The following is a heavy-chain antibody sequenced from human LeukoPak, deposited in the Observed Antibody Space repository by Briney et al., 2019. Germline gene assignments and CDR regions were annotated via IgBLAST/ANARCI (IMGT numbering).Heavy chain of an antibody. V-gene: IGHV3-30*03. J-gene: IGHJ3*02. CDR3: ARNYGGMAFDI. Sequence: PGGSLRLSCAASGFTFSSYAMHWVRQAPGKGLEWVAVISYDGSNKYYADSVKGRFTISRDDSKNTLYLQMNSLRAEDTAVYYCARNYGGMAFDIWGQGTMVTVSS. CDR1: GFTFSSYA. CDR2: ISYDGSNK. D-gene: IGHD3-10*01.